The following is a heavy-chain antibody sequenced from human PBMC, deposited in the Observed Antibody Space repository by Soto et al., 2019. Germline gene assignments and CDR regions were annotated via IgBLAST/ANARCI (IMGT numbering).Heavy chain of an antibody. D-gene: IGHD3-22*01. CDR2: IGGRATSA. CDR3: AKSRYSDSSGDFYDF. V-gene: IGHV3-23*01. Sequence: EVQLLESGGGLVQPGGSLRLSCAASGFTFSNYAMSWVRQAPGKGLEWVSGIGGRATSAYYADSVKGRFAISSDNSYNTLCLQLNSLTAEDTAVYYCAKSRYSDSSGDFYDFWGQGTLVSVSS. J-gene: IGHJ4*02. CDR1: GFTFSNYA.